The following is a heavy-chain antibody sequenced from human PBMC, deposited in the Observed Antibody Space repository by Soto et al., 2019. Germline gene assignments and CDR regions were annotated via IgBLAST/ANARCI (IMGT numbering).Heavy chain of an antibody. CDR2: INPNGGST. J-gene: IGHJ4*02. CDR1: GYTLTNFY. CDR3: ARRGAVAGLHY. Sequence: GASVKVSCKASGYTLTNFYIDWVRQAPGQGLEWMGIINPNGGSTNYAHNFQGRVTITKNTLYLQMNSLRADDTAIYYCARRGAVAGLHYWGQGTLVTVS. D-gene: IGHD6-19*01. V-gene: IGHV1-46*01.